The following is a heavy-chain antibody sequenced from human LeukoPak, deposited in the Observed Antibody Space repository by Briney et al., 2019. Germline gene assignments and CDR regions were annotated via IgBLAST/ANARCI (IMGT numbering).Heavy chain of an antibody. CDR2: INPYSGDT. CDR3: ARDQGSLTRSWYTGY. V-gene: IGHV1-2*06. J-gene: IGHJ4*02. D-gene: IGHD6-13*01. Sequence: GASVKVSCKASGYTFTGHHIRWVRQAPGQGLEWMGRINPYSGDTNFAQKFQGRVTMTRDTSITTAYMDLSSLTPDDTAVYFCARDQGSLTRSWYTGYWGQGTQVTVSS. CDR1: GYTFTGHH.